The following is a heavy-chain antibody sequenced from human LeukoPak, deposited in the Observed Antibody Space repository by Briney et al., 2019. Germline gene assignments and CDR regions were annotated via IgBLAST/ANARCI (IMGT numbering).Heavy chain of an antibody. CDR3: ARVSGAGYDGRGVFDY. CDR1: GGSISSGNYY. D-gene: IGHD2-8*02. Sequence: PSQTLSLTCTVSGGSISSGNYYWSWIRQPAGKGLEWFGEINHSGSTNYNPSLKSRVTISVDTSKNQFSLKLSSVTAADTAVYYCARVSGAGYDGRGVFDYWGQGTLVTVSS. CDR2: INHSGST. J-gene: IGHJ4*02. V-gene: IGHV4-61*09.